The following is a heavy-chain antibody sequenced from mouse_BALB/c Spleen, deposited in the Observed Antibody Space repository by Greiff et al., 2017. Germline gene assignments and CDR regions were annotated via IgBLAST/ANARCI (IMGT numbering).Heavy chain of an antibody. CDR2: IRSKSNNYAT. CDR1: GFTFNTNA. CDR3: VKNYYYGGYFDV. V-gene: IGHV10S3*01. J-gene: IGHJ1*01. D-gene: IGHD1-1*01. Sequence: GGGLVQPKGSLKLSCAASGFTFNTNAMNWVRQAPGKGLEWVARIRSKSNNYATYYADSVKDRFTISRDDSQSMLYLQMNNLKTEDTAMYYCVKNYYYGGYFDVWGAGTTVTVSS.